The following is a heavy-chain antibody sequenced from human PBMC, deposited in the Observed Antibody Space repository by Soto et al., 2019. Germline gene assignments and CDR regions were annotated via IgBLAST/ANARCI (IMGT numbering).Heavy chain of an antibody. V-gene: IGHV3-33*01. Sequence: QVQLVESGGGVVQPGRSLRLSCAASGFTFSNYGMHWVRQAPGKGLEWVAVILNDGSNRYHADSVKDRFTISRDNSKNMLYVQVNSLRADDPAVYYCARDDEYSGNGMDVWGQGTTVTVS. CDR3: ARDDEYSGNGMDV. D-gene: IGHD3-10*01. CDR2: ILNDGSNR. CDR1: GFTFSNYG. J-gene: IGHJ6*02.